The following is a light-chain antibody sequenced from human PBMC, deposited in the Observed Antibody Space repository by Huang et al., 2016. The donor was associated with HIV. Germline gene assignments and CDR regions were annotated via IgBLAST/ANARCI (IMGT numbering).Light chain of an antibody. CDR3: QQYNSYSWT. Sequence: DIQMTQSPSTLSASVGDRVTITSRASQSISSWLAWYQQKPGKAPKVLIYRASSLESGVPSRFSGSVSGTEFTLTISSLQPDDFATYYCQQYNSYSWTFGRGTKVEIK. J-gene: IGKJ1*01. CDR2: RAS. V-gene: IGKV1-5*03. CDR1: QSISSW.